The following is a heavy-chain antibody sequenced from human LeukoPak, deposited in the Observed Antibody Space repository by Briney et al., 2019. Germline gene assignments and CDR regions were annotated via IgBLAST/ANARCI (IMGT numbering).Heavy chain of an antibody. CDR2: ISYYGSNK. D-gene: IGHD3-10*01. J-gene: IGHJ4*02. CDR3: VKDSYYYDSGSYPFDY. Sequence: GGSLRLSCAAYGFTLSSYRMHWVRRARAKGREWVAAISYYGSNKYHADSEKGRVTISRDNSKNTLYLQMNSLRAEDTAVYYCVKDSYYYDSGSYPFDYRGQGTLVTVSS. CDR1: GFTLSSYR. V-gene: IGHV3-30*18.